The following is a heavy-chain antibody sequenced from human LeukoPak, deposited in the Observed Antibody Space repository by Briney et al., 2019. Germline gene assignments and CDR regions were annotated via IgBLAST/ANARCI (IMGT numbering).Heavy chain of an antibody. V-gene: IGHV1-18*01. CDR3: ARLSTDSSGYYYVWWFDP. D-gene: IGHD3-22*01. CDR2: ISAYNGNT. J-gene: IGHJ5*02. CDR1: GYTFTSYG. Sequence: ASVKVSCKASGYTFTSYGISWVRQAPGQGLEWMGWISAYNGNTNYAQKLQGRVTMTTDTSTSIAYMELRSLRSDDTAVYYCARLSTDSSGYYYVWWFDPWGQGTLVTVSS.